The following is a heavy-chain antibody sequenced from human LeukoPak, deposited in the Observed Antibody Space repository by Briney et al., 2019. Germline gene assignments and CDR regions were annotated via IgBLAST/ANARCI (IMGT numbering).Heavy chain of an antibody. D-gene: IGHD3-22*01. CDR1: GFTFSTYA. Sequence: GGSLRLSCAASGFTFSTYAMSWVRQAPGKGLEWVSGISASGGSTYYADSVKGRFTISRDNSKNTLYLQMNSLRAEDTAVYYCARYYYDSSGYYRMDYWGQGTLVTVSS. V-gene: IGHV3-23*01. CDR2: ISASGGST. J-gene: IGHJ4*02. CDR3: ARYYYDSSGYYRMDY.